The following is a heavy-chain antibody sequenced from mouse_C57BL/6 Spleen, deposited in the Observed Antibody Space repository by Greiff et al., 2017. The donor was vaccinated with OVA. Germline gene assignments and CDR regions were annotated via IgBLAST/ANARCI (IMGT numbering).Heavy chain of an antibody. CDR3: AREADGYYGYFDY. CDR2: INPGSGGT. J-gene: IGHJ2*01. Sequence: QVQLQQSGAELVRPGTSVKVSCKASGYAFTNYLIEWVKQRPGQGLEWIGVINPGSGGTNYNEKFKGKATLTADKSSSTAYMQRSSLTSEDSAVYFCAREADGYYGYFDYWGQGTTLTVSS. CDR1: GYAFTNYL. V-gene: IGHV1-54*01. D-gene: IGHD2-3*01.